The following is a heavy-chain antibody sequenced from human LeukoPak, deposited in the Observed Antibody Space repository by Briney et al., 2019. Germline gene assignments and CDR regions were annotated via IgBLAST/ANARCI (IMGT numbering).Heavy chain of an antibody. D-gene: IGHD6-13*01. CDR1: GFTFSDYG. CDR3: VKDMKIKAAGYYFDY. J-gene: IGHJ4*02. Sequence: GGSLRLSCAASGFTFSDYGMHWVRQAPGKGLEWVAVIANDGRDKKYADSVRGRFTNSRDNSKNTVYLQMNSLRAEDTAVFYCVKDMKIKAAGYYFDYWGQGTLVTVSS. CDR2: IANDGRDK. V-gene: IGHV3-30*18.